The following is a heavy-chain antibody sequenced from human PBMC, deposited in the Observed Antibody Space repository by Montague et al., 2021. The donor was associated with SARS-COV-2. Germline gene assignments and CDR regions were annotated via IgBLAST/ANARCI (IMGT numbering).Heavy chain of an antibody. CDR3: ARHSIEVVPAANEAFDI. CDR2: RYYSGTT. Sequence: SETLSLTYAVAGGSISSHYWSWIRQSPGKGLEWIGYRYYSGTTNYNPSLKSRVTISLDTSTNQFSLKLTSVTAADTAVYYCARHSIEVVPAANEAFDIWGQGTMVTV. D-gene: IGHD2-2*01. CDR1: GGSISSHY. J-gene: IGHJ3*02. V-gene: IGHV4-59*08.